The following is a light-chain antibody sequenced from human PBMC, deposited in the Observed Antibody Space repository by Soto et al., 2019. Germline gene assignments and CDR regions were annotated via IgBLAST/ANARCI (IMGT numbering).Light chain of an antibody. CDR2: GAS. J-gene: IGKJ1*01. Sequence: EIVLTQSPGTLSLSPGERATLSCRASQSVSSSYLAWYQQKPGQAPRLLIYGASSRATGIPDRFSGSGSGTDFTLTISRLEPEDFAVYYCQQYGRPWTFGQGTKVAIK. CDR3: QQYGRPWT. CDR1: QSVSSSY. V-gene: IGKV3-20*01.